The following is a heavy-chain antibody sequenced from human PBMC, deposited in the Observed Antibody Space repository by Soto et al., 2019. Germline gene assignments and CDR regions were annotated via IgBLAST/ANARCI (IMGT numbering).Heavy chain of an antibody. CDR2: INSDGSST. CDR1: GFTFSSYW. V-gene: IGHV3-74*01. CDR3: ARDQRADRGYSGYDSRGFDY. Sequence: GGSLRLSCAASGFTFSSYWMHWVRQAPGKGLVWVSRINSDGSSTSYADSVKGRFTISRDNAKNTLYLQMNSLRAEDTAVYYCARDQRADRGYSGYDSRGFDYWGQGTLVTVSS. D-gene: IGHD5-12*01. J-gene: IGHJ4*02.